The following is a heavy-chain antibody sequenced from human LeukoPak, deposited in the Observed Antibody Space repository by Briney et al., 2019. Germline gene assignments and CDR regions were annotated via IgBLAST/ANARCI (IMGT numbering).Heavy chain of an antibody. CDR3: ARDLHSGSYVFDY. D-gene: IGHD1-26*01. J-gene: IGHJ4*02. V-gene: IGHV1-69*04. CDR1: GDTFSSYA. Sequence: SVKVSCKASGDTFSSYAISWVRQAPGQGLEWMGRIIPILGIANYAQKFQGRVTITADKSTSTAYMELGSLRSEDTAVYYCARDLHSGSYVFDYWGQGTLVTVSS. CDR2: IIPILGIA.